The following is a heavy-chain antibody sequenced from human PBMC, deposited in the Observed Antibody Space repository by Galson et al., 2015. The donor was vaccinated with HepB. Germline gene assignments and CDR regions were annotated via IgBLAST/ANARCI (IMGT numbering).Heavy chain of an antibody. V-gene: IGHV3-72*01. CDR3: AKDSAPWTTVELDY. J-gene: IGHJ4*02. CDR2: SRDKRYGYST. D-gene: IGHD4-23*01. CDR1: GFSFSDRY. Sequence: SLRLSCATSGFSFSDRYMDWVRQTPGRGLEWIGRSRDKRYGYSTQYAASVNGRFTVSRDASKTSLYLHMNSLRAEDTAVYYCAKDSAPWTTVELDYWGQGTLVTVSS.